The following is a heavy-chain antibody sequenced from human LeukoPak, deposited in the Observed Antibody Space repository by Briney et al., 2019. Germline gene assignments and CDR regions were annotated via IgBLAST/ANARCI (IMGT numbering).Heavy chain of an antibody. D-gene: IGHD1-26*01. Sequence: GGSLRLSCAASGFTFSSYGMSWVRQAPGKGLEWVSAISGSGGSTYYADSVEGRFTISRDNSKNTLYLQMNSLRAEDTAVYYCAKDRRSGSYSVRASNWFDPWGQGTLVTVSS. V-gene: IGHV3-23*01. CDR3: AKDRRSGSYSVRASNWFDP. CDR2: ISGSGGST. J-gene: IGHJ5*02. CDR1: GFTFSSYG.